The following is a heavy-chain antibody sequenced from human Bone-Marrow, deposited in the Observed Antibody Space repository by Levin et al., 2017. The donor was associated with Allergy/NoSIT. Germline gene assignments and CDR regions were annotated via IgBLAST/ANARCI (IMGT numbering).Heavy chain of an antibody. Sequence: SETLSLTCTVSGGSISSYYWSWIRQPAGKGLEWIGRIYTSGSTNYNPSLKSRVTMSVDTSKNQFSLKLSSVTAADTAVYYCARDPLRYSSSSNYYYYYYGMDVWGQGTTVTVSS. CDR1: GGSISSYY. D-gene: IGHD6-13*01. CDR2: IYTSGST. V-gene: IGHV4-4*07. CDR3: ARDPLRYSSSSNYYYYYYGMDV. J-gene: IGHJ6*02.